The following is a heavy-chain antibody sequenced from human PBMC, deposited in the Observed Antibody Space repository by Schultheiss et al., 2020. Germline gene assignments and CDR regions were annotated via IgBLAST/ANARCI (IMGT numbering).Heavy chain of an antibody. CDR2: IYWDDDK. V-gene: IGHV2-5*02. CDR3: ARTLRSITIFGVVRDACDI. CDR1: GFSLRTRGVG. Sequence: SGPTLVKPTQTLTLTCTFSGFSLRTRGVGVGWIRQPPGKALEWLALIYWDDDKRYSTSLKTRLTISKDTSKNQVVLTMTNMDPVDTATYYCARTLRSITIFGVVRDACDIWGQGKMVTVSS. D-gene: IGHD3-3*01. J-gene: IGHJ3*02.